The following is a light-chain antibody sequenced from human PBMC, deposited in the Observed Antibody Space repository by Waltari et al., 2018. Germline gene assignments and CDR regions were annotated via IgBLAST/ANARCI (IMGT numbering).Light chain of an antibody. CDR1: QSLLHSDGKTY. J-gene: IGKJ2*01. Sequence: DIVMTQTPLSLSVTPGQPASISCKSSQSLLHSDGKTYLYWYLERSGQSPQLLIYKASSRFSGVPDRFSGSGSGTDFTLKISRVEAEDVGVYYCTQGIHLPPYTLGQGTRLEIK. V-gene: IGKV2-29*03. CDR2: KAS. CDR3: TQGIHLPPYT.